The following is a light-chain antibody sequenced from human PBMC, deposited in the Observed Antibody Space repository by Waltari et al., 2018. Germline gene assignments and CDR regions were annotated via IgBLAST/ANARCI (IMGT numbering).Light chain of an antibody. V-gene: IGLV1-40*01. Sequence: QSVVTQPPTVSGAPGQRVTISCTGSSSNIGAGYDVHWYQQFPGTAPKLLIYANINRPSGVPDRFSGSKSGTSASLAITGLQAEDEADYYCQSYDSSLSGVVFGGGTKLTVL. J-gene: IGLJ2*01. CDR1: SSNIGAGYD. CDR2: ANI. CDR3: QSYDSSLSGVV.